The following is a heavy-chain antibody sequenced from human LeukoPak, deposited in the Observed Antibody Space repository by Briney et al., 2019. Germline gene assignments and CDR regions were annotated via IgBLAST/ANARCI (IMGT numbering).Heavy chain of an antibody. J-gene: IGHJ3*02. CDR2: IISDGTSA. Sequence: EGSLRLSCAASGFTLSRHWMHWVRQAPGKGLVWVSRIISDGTSASYADSVKGRFTISRDSAKNTLYLQMNSLRAEDTAVYYCAREAIVRGVIETFDIWGQGTMVTVSS. V-gene: IGHV3-74*01. CDR3: AREAIVRGVIETFDI. D-gene: IGHD3-10*01. CDR1: GFTLSRHW.